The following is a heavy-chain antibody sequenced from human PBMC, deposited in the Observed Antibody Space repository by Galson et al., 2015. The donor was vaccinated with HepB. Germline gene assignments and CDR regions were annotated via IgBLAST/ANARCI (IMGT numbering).Heavy chain of an antibody. CDR2: ISYDGSNK. Sequence: SLRLSCAASGFTFSSYAMHWVRQAPGKGLEWVAVISYDGSNKYYADSAKGRFTISRDNPKNTLYLQMNSLRAEDTAVYYCARDRGKSNTAMDYWGQGTLVTVSS. J-gene: IGHJ4*02. D-gene: IGHD5-18*01. CDR1: GFTFSSYA. V-gene: IGHV3-30*04. CDR3: ARDRGKSNTAMDY.